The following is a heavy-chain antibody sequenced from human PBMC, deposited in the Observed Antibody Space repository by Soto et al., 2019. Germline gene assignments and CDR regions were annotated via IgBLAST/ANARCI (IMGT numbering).Heavy chain of an antibody. CDR3: ARGGFLVWSSLYYYYGMDV. D-gene: IGHD3-3*01. J-gene: IGHJ6*02. CDR2: MNPNRGNT. V-gene: IGHV1-8*01. Sequence: ASVKVSCKASGYTFTSYDINWVRQATGQGLEWMGWMNPNRGNTGYAQKFQGRVTMTRNTSISTAYMELSSLRSEDTAVYYCARGGFLVWSSLYYYYGMDVWGQGTTVTVSS. CDR1: GYTFTSYD.